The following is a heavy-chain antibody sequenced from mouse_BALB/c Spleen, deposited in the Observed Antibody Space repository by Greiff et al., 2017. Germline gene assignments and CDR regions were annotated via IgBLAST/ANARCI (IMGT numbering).Heavy chain of an antibody. CDR1: GFAFSSYD. J-gene: IGHJ3*01. Sequence: EVQVVESGGGLVKPGGSLKLSCAASGFAFSSYDMSWVRQTPEKRLEWVAYISSGGGSTYYPDTVKGRFTISRDNAKNTLYLQMSSLKSEDTAMYYCARHSYEGFAYWGQGTLVTVSA. CDR3: ARHSYEGFAY. V-gene: IGHV5-12-1*01. CDR2: ISSGGGST. D-gene: IGHD2-12*01.